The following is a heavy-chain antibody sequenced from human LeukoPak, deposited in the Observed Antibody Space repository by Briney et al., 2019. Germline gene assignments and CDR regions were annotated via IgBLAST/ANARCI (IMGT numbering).Heavy chain of an antibody. CDR3: ARDRSSGWYVVDY. V-gene: IGHV4-4*07. J-gene: IGHJ4*02. D-gene: IGHD6-19*01. CDR1: GGSISNYY. Sequence: SETLSLTCTVSGGSISNYYWSWIRQPAGKGLEWIGRIYSSGNTNYNPSFKSRVTMSVDTSKNQFSLKLTSVTAADTAVYYCARDRSSGWYVVDYWGQGTLVTVSS. CDR2: IYSSGNT.